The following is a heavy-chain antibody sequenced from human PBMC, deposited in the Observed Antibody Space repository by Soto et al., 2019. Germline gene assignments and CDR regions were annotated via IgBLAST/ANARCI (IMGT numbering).Heavy chain of an antibody. V-gene: IGHV3-7*01. CDR3: ASLRVQL. J-gene: IGHJ1*01. CDR2: INQDGSGK. CDR1: GFTFSGYW. Sequence: EVQLAESGGGLVQPGGSLRPTCTASGFTFSGYWMNWVRQAPGKGLEWVANINQDGSGKYYVDSVKGRFTISRDNPKNSMFLEMNSLRVEDTAVYYCASLRVQLWGQGTLVTVSS.